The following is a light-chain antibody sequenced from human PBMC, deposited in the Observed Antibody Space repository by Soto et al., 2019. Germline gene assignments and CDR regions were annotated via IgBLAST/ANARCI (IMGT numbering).Light chain of an antibody. CDR1: SSNIGAGYD. J-gene: IGLJ3*02. V-gene: IGLV1-40*01. CDR3: QSYDRSLNVGV. CDR2: GDS. Sequence: QSVLTQPPSVSGAPGQRVTISCTGSSSNIGAGYDVHWYQHLPGTAPKLLIYGDSNRPSGVPDRFSGSKSGTSASLAITGLQAENEADYYCQSYDRSLNVGVFGGGTKLTVL.